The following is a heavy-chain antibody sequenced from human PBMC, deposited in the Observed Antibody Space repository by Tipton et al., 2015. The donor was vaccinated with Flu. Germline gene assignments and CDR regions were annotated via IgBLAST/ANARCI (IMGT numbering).Heavy chain of an antibody. D-gene: IGHD4-11*01. CDR1: GYTFTGYY. Sequence: QVQLVQSGPEVKKPGASVKVSCKASGYTFTGYYMHWVRQAPGQGLEWMGWINPNSGGTNYARKFQGRVTMTRDTSISTAYMELSRLRSDDTAVYYCASMTTVTSGDYYGMDVWGQGTTVTVSS. V-gene: IGHV1-2*02. J-gene: IGHJ6*02. CDR2: INPNSGGT. CDR3: ASMTTVTSGDYYGMDV.